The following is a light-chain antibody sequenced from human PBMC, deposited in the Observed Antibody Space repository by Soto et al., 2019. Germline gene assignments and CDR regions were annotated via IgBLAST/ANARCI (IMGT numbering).Light chain of an antibody. CDR2: GAS. CDR3: QQYGSSPRIS. J-gene: IGKJ5*01. Sequence: EMVLTQSPGTLSLSPGERATLSCRASQSISSNSLAWYQQKPGQAPRLFIYGASSRATGLPDRFIGSGSGTHFALTISRLEPEDFALYYCQQYGSSPRISFGQGTRLAIK. V-gene: IGKV3-20*01. CDR1: QSISSNS.